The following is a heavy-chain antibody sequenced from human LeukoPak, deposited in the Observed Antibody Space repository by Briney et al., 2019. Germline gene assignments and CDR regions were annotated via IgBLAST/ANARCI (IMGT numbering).Heavy chain of an antibody. CDR2: IIPIFGTA. V-gene: IGHV1-69*13. J-gene: IGHJ4*02. CDR1: GYTFTSYG. Sequence: SVKVSCKASGYTFTSYGISWVRQAPGQGLEWMGGIIPIFGTANYAQKFQGRVTITADESTSTAYMELSSLRSEDTAVYYCAREGIATYYDILADPYYFDYWGQGTLVTVSS. D-gene: IGHD3-9*01. CDR3: AREGIATYYDILADPYYFDY.